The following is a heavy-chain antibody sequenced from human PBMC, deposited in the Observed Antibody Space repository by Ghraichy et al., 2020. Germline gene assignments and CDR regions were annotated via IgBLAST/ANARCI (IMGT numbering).Heavy chain of an antibody. CDR3: ARHYASTLAYGMDV. CDR1: GGSISSYTYY. D-gene: IGHD2-2*01. J-gene: IGHJ6*02. V-gene: IGHV4-39*01. Sequence: SQTLSLTCTFSGGSISSYTYYWGWLRQPPGKGLEWIGRIYYSGSTYYNPSLKSRVTISVDTSKNQFSLKVSSVTAADTAVYYCARHYASTLAYGMDVWSQGTTVTVSS. CDR2: IYYSGST.